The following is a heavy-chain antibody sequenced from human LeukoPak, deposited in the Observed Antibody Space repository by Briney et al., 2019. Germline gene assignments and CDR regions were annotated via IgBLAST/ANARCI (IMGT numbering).Heavy chain of an antibody. J-gene: IGHJ5*02. Sequence: PSETLSLTCTVSGGSISSGGYYWSWIRQHPGKGLEWIGYIYYGGSTYYNPSLKSRVTISVDTSKNQFSLKLSSVTAADTAVYYCARDSVPGWFDPWGQGTLVTVSS. CDR1: GGSISSGGYY. V-gene: IGHV4-31*03. CDR3: ARDSVPGWFDP. D-gene: IGHD2-2*01. CDR2: IYYGGST.